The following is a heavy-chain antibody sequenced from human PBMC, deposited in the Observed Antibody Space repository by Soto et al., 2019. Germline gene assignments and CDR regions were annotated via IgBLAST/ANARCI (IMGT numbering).Heavy chain of an antibody. CDR1: GGTFSSYT. D-gene: IGHD5-18*01. CDR3: ARGPRGYSVYFDY. J-gene: IGHJ4*02. Sequence: ASVKVSCKASGGTFSSYTISLVRQAPVQVLELIVRIIPILFIANYSQKFQGRFTITSYKSTITSYMELSILRSEYTAVYYCARGPRGYSVYFDYWGQGTMVTVSS. CDR2: IIPILFIA. V-gene: IGHV1-69*02.